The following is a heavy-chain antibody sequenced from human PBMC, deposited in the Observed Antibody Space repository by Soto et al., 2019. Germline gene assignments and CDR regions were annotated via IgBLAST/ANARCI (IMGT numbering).Heavy chain of an antibody. CDR2: IFPIFRSP. Sequence: QVQLVQSGAEVKKPGSSVKVSCKASGSTFRSHAIGWVRQAPGQRLEWMGGIFPIFRSPNYAQKFQGRVTITADESTRTAYMELNSLRSEDTAVYYCARNIVATIGLHYGMDVWGQGTTVTVSS. J-gene: IGHJ6*02. D-gene: IGHD5-12*01. CDR3: ARNIVATIGLHYGMDV. CDR1: GSTFRSHA. V-gene: IGHV1-69*12.